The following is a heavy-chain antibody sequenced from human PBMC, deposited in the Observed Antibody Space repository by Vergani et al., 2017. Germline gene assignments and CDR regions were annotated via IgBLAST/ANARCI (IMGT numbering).Heavy chain of an antibody. J-gene: IGHJ3*02. CDR3: AKXSSDFWSGQGAFDI. D-gene: IGHD3-3*01. CDR1: GFTFSSHG. Sequence: QVQLVESGGGVVQPGRSLRLSCAASGFTFSSHGVHWVRQAPGKGLEWVAVISYDGSNKYYADSVKGRFTISRDNSKNTLYLQMNSLRAEDTAVYYCAKXSSDFWSGQGAFDIWGQGTMVTVSS. V-gene: IGHV3-30*18. CDR2: ISYDGSNK.